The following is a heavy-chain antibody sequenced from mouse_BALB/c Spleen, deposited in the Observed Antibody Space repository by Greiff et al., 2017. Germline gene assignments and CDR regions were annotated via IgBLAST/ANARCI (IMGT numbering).Heavy chain of an antibody. V-gene: IGHV5-6-3*01. J-gene: IGHJ4*01. CDR2: INSNGGST. D-gene: IGHD2-1*01. Sequence: EVKLVESGGGLVQPGGSLKLSCAASGFTFSSYGMSWVRQTPDKRLELVATINSNGGSTYYPDSVKGRFTISRDNAKNTLYLQMSSLKSEDTAMYYCAREGVTTRYYAMDYWGQGTSVTVSS. CDR3: AREGVTTRYYAMDY. CDR1: GFTFSSYG.